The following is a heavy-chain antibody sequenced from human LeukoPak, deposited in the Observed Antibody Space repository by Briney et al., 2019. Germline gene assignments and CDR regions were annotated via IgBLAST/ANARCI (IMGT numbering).Heavy chain of an antibody. J-gene: IGHJ4*02. CDR1: GYTFTSYP. Sequence: GASVKVSCKASGYTFTSYPISWVRQAPGQGLEWMGWITTYNGNTNYAQKLQGRVTMTTDTSTSTAYMDLRGLRSDDTAVYYCARGYDYGDYEGDFDYWGQGTLVTVSS. CDR3: ARGYDYGDYEGDFDY. D-gene: IGHD4-17*01. CDR2: ITTYNGNT. V-gene: IGHV1-18*01.